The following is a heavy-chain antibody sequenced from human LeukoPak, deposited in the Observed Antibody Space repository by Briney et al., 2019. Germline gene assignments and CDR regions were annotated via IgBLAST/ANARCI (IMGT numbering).Heavy chain of an antibody. V-gene: IGHV3-43*01. CDR1: GFRFDDYT. D-gene: IGHD3-3*01. J-gene: IGHJ4*02. Sequence: HPGGSLRLSCAASGFRFDDYTMHWVRQVPGKGLQWVSLIGWDGSSAFYADSVKGRFTVSRDNSKNTLYLQMNSLRVEDTAVYYCAKEGVEVREFDYWGQGTQVTVSS. CDR3: AKEGVEVREFDY. CDR2: IGWDGSSA.